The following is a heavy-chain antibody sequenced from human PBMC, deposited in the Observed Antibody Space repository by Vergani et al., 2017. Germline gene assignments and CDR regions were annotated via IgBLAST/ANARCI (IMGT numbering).Heavy chain of an antibody. Sequence: QVQLVESGGGVVKPGESLRLSCAASGFPFSTYAMHGVRQAPGKGLEWVAFIQKDGIDKYYADSVRGRLTISRDISTNTLYLEMNSLSAEGTALYHCVKDQPVFYEWGRRTLVSVS. V-gene: IGHV3-30*02. CDR2: IQKDGIDK. CDR3: VKDQPVFYE. J-gene: IGHJ4*02. CDR1: GFPFSTYA.